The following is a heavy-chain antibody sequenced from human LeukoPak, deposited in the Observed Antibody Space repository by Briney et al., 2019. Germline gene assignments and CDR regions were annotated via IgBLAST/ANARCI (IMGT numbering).Heavy chain of an antibody. CDR3: ARRFYDNLTGHTWYDY. D-gene: IGHD3-9*01. CDR2: MNPNSGNT. Sequence: AASVKVSCKASGYTFTSYDINWMRQAPGQGLEWVGWMNPNSGNTGCAQTFQGKLTMTRNTSIKTAYMELSSLRSEDTAVYYCARRFYDNLTGHTWYDYWGQGTLVTVSS. CDR1: GYTFTSYD. J-gene: IGHJ4*02. V-gene: IGHV1-8*01.